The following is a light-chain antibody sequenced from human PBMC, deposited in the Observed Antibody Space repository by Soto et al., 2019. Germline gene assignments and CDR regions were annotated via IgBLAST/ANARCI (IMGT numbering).Light chain of an antibody. CDR3: QQANSFPRT. Sequence: DIQMTQSPSSVSASVGDRVTITCRASQDIGTWLAWYQQKPGKAPKLLIYAASNLQSGVPSRFSGSGSGTDFTLTISSLQPEDFATYYCQQANSFPRTFGQGIKVDIK. CDR1: QDIGTW. CDR2: AAS. V-gene: IGKV1D-12*01. J-gene: IGKJ1*01.